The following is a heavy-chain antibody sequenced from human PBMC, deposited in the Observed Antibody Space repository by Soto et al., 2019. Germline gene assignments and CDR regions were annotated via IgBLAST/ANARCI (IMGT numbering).Heavy chain of an antibody. V-gene: IGHV4-39*01. CDR2: IYYSGST. CDR3: ARPGRDSSGWYPFDY. CDR1: GGSISSSSYY. Sequence: QLQLQESGPGLVKPSETLSLTCTVSGGSISSSSYYWGWIRQPPGKGLEWIGSIYYSGSTYYNPSTNRRVPRSEHTSKHQFPLKLSSVTAADTAVYYCARPGRDSSGWYPFDYWGQGTLVTVSS. D-gene: IGHD6-19*01. J-gene: IGHJ4*02.